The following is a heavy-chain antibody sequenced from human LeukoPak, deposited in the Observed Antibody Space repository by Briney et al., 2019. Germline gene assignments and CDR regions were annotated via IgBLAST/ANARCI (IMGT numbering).Heavy chain of an antibody. Sequence: GGSLRLSCAASRFTFSSYAMTWVRQPPGKGLEWVAAISGSGATTYYADFAKGRFSISRDNSENTLHLQMYSLGAEDTAVYYCARERTMVKSPFGYWGQGTLVTVSS. CDR1: RFTFSSYA. CDR2: ISGSGATT. J-gene: IGHJ4*02. V-gene: IGHV3-23*01. CDR3: ARERTMVKSPFGY. D-gene: IGHD3-10*01.